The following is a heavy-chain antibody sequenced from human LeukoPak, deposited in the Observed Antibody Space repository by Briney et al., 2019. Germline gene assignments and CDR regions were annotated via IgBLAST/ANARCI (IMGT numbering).Heavy chain of an antibody. CDR2: ISGSGGST. D-gene: IGHD4-17*01. CDR1: GFTFSSYW. CDR3: AKDPNGDYIGTFDI. J-gene: IGHJ3*02. Sequence: PGGSLRLSCAASGFTFSSYWMHWVRHAPGKGLVWVSAISGSGGSTYYADSVKGRFTISRDNSKNTLYLQMNSLRAEDTAVYYCAKDPNGDYIGTFDIWGQGTMVTVSS. V-gene: IGHV3-23*01.